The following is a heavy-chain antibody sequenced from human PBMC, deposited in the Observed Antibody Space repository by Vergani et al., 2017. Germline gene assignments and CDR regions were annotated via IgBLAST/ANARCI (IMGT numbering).Heavy chain of an antibody. D-gene: IGHD5-18*01. CDR3: ARGGLTAGVDLDY. V-gene: IGHV3-21*01. CDR1: GFTFSSYS. Sequence: EVQLVESGGGLVKPGGSLRLSCAASGFTFSSYSMNWVRQAPGKGLEWVSSISSSSSYIYYADSVKGRFTISRDNAKNSLYLQMNSLRAEDTAVYYCARGGLTAGVDLDYWGQGTLVTVSS. CDR2: ISSSSSYI. J-gene: IGHJ4*02.